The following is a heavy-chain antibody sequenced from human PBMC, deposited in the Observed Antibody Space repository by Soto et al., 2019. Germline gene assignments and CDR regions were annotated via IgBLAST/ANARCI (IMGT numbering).Heavy chain of an antibody. CDR3: ARDFFRIPRGLLGY. J-gene: IGHJ4*02. Sequence: GGSLRLSCAASGFTFSSYSMNWVRQAPGKGLEWVSYISSSSSTIYYADSVEGRFTISRDNAKNSLYLQMNSLRDEDTAVYYCARDFFRIPRGLLGYWGQGTLVTVSS. CDR1: GFTFSSYS. CDR2: ISSSSSTI. D-gene: IGHD2-15*01. V-gene: IGHV3-48*02.